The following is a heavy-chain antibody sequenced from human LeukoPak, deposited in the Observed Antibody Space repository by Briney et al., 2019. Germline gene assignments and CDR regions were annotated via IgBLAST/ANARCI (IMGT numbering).Heavy chain of an antibody. CDR2: ISWNSGSI. D-gene: IGHD5-24*01. Sequence: PGGSLRLSCAASGFTFDDYAMHWVRQAPGKGLEWVSGISWNSGSIGYADSVKGRFTISRDNAKNSLYLQMNSLRAEDTAVYYCIEMATIPDWGQGTLVTVSS. V-gene: IGHV3-9*01. J-gene: IGHJ4*02. CDR3: IEMATIPD. CDR1: GFTFDDYA.